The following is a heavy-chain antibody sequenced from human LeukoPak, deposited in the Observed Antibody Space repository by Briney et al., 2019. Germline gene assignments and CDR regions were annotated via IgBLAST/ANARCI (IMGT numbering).Heavy chain of an antibody. V-gene: IGHV3-7*03. D-gene: IGHD2-21*02. Sequence: GGSLRLSCAASGFTFSSYWMSWVRQAPGKGLEWAANIKQDGSEKYYADSVKGRFTISRDNSKNTLYLQMNSLRAEDTAVYYCAKESGNCGGDCYYRGLDYWGQGTLVTVSS. CDR1: GFTFSSYW. CDR3: AKESGNCGGDCYYRGLDY. CDR2: IKQDGSEK. J-gene: IGHJ4*02.